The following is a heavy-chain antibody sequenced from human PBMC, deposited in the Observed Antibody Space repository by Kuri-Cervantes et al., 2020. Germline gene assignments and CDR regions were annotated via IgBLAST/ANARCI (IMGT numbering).Heavy chain of an antibody. V-gene: IGHV3-48*02. CDR1: GFTFSSYS. D-gene: IGHD1-26*01. CDR2: ISSSSSTI. Sequence: LSLTCAASGFTFSSYSMNWVRQAPGKGLEWVSYISSSSSTIYYADSVKGRFTISRDNAKNPLYLQMNSLRDEDTAVYYCAPLGGGATADYWGQGTLVTVSS. J-gene: IGHJ4*02. CDR3: APLGGGATADY.